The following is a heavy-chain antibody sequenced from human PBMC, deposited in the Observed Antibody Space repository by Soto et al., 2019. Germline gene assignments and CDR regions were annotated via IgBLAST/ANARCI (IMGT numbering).Heavy chain of an antibody. CDR1: DWTIRNYD. CDR3: ARQTTYSSSWYDY. J-gene: IGHJ5*01. V-gene: IGHV4-4*07. D-gene: IGHD6-13*01. Sequence: SETLSLTCSVSDWTIRNYDWPWIRQPAGKGLEWIGRIYTSGSTNYNPSLKSRVTMSVDTSKNQFSLKLSSVTAADTALYYCARQTTYSSSWYDYWGHGTPVTVSS. CDR2: IYTSGST.